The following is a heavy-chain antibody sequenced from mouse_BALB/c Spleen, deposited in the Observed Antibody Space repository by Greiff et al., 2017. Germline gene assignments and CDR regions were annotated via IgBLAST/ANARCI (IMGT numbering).Heavy chain of an antibody. V-gene: IGHV1-9*01. D-gene: IGHD1-1*02. Sequence: VKLQQSGAELMKPGASVKISCKATGYTFSSYWIEWVKQRPGHGLEWIGEILPGSGSTNYNEKFKGKATFTADTSSNTAYMQLSSLTSEDSAVYYCARSGGGTGGFAYWGQGTLVTVSA. CDR1: GYTFSSYW. J-gene: IGHJ3*01. CDR3: ARSGGGTGGFAY. CDR2: ILPGSGST.